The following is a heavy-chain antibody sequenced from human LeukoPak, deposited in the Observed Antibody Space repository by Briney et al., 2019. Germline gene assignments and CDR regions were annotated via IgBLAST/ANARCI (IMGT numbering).Heavy chain of an antibody. CDR3: ARYDSYGLNYFDY. CDR1: GYTFTGYY. V-gene: IGHV1-2*02. J-gene: IGHJ4*02. D-gene: IGHD5-18*01. Sequence: ASVKVSCRTSGYTFTGYYLHWVRQAPGQGLEWMGWINPNSGGTNYAQRFQGRVTMTRDTSISTAYMEMRWLRSDDTAVYYCARYDSYGLNYFDYWGQGTLVTVSS. CDR2: INPNSGGT.